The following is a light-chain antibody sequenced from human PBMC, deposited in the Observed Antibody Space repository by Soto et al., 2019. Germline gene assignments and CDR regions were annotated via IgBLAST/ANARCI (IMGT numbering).Light chain of an antibody. CDR3: QVWDSSSDPRGV. CDR2: YDS. V-gene: IGLV3-21*04. Sequence: SYELTQPPSVSVAPGKTARITCGGNNIGSKSVHWYQQKPGQAPALVIYYDSDRPSGIPERFSGSNSGNTATLTISRVEAGDVADYYCQVWDSSSDPRGVFGTGTKLTVL. CDR1: NIGSKS. J-gene: IGLJ1*01.